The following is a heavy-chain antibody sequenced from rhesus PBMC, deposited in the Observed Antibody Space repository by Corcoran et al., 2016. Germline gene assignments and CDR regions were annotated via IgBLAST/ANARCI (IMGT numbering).Heavy chain of an antibody. J-gene: IGHJ4*01. Sequence: QVQLQESGPGLVKPSETLSLTCAVSGGSISSSYYYWSWIRQAPGKGLEWSGYISYSGSTSDNPSLKSRVTISRDTSKNQFSLKLSSVTAADTAVYYCARFPAALYVNVDYWGQGVLVTVSS. V-gene: IGHV4-122*02. CDR2: ISYSGST. CDR3: ARFPAALYVNVDY. CDR1: GGSISSSYYY. D-gene: IGHD1-1*01.